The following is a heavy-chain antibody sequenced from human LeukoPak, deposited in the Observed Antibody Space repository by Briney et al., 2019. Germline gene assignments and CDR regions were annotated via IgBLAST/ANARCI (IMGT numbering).Heavy chain of an antibody. J-gene: IGHJ4*02. CDR1: RGSISSSTYY. CDR2: IYCSGNS. V-gene: IGHV4-39*01. Sequence: SRTLSLTCTVSRGSISSSTYYWGWLRQPPGKGREGVRSIYCSGNSYDNPSLNSRITISVDTSKNQFSLKLTSLTGADPAIYLCARQKRDRPYSTGWSYFDFWGRGALLTVCS. D-gene: IGHD6-19*01. CDR3: ARQKRDRPYSTGWSYFDF.